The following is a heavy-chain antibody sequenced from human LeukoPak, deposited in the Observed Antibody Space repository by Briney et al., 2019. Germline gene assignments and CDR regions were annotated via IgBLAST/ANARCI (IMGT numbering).Heavy chain of an antibody. J-gene: IGHJ6*03. CDR2: TYYRSKWYN. CDR3: ARAGFEDYYGSGSRGKGYYYYYMDV. CDR1: GDSVSSNSAA. D-gene: IGHD3-10*01. Sequence: SQTLSLTCAISGDSVSSNSAAWNWIRQSPSRGLEWLGRTYYRSKWYNDYAVSVKSRITINPDTSKNQFSLQLNSVTPEDTAVYYCARAGFEDYYGSGSRGKGYYYYYMDVWGKGTTVTISS. V-gene: IGHV6-1*01.